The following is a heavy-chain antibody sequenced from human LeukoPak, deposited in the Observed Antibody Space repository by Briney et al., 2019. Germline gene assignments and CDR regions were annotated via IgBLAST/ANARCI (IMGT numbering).Heavy chain of an antibody. CDR2: ISSNGTTI. V-gene: IGHV3-48*04. CDR3: ARDVIDGSSSAYWFDP. D-gene: IGHD6-6*01. J-gene: IGHJ5*02. CDR1: EFTFSTYG. Sequence: GGSLRLSCAASEFTFSTYGLNWVRQAPGKGLEWVSYISSNGTTIYYADSVKGRFTISRDNGRNSLYLQMNSLRAEDAAVYHCARDVIDGSSSAYWFDPWGQGTLVTVSS.